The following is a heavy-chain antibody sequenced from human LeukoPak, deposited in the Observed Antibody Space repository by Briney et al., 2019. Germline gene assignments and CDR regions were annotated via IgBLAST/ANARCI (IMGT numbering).Heavy chain of an antibody. CDR1: GYTFTSYG. Sequence: ASVKVSCKASGYTFTSYGISWVRQAPGQGLEWMGWICAYNGNTNYAQKLQGRVTMTTDTSTSTAYMELRSLRSDDTAVYYCARDLAVAGTYYGDYWGQGTLVTVSS. CDR3: ARDLAVAGTYYGDY. CDR2: ICAYNGNT. J-gene: IGHJ4*02. V-gene: IGHV1-18*01. D-gene: IGHD6-19*01.